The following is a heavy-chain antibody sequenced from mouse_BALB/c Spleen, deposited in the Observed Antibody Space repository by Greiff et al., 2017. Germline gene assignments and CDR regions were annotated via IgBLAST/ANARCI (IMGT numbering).Heavy chain of an antibody. CDR2: ISSGGSYT. V-gene: IGHV5-9-4*01. Sequence: EVKVVESGGGLVKPGGSLKLSCAASGFTFSSYAMSWVRQSPEKRLEWVAEISSGGSYTYYPDTVTGRFTISRDNAKNTLYLEMSSLRSEDTAMYYCARDRDYGSSYAMDYWGQGTSVTVSS. CDR1: GFTFSSYA. D-gene: IGHD1-1*01. J-gene: IGHJ4*01. CDR3: ARDRDYGSSYAMDY.